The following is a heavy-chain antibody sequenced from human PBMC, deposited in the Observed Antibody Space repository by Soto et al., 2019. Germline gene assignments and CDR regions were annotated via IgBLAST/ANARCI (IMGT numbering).Heavy chain of an antibody. CDR2: ISYDGNNK. CDR3: ARDRLGTSPGFYGMDV. Sequence: PGGSLRLSCAASGFTFSSYAMHWVRQAPGTGLERVKVISYDGNNKYYADSVKGRFTIFRDNSKNTLYLQMNSLRAEDTAVYYCARDRLGTSPGFYGMDVWGQGTTVTVSS. J-gene: IGHJ6*02. V-gene: IGHV3-30-3*01. CDR1: GFTFSSYA. D-gene: IGHD3-16*01.